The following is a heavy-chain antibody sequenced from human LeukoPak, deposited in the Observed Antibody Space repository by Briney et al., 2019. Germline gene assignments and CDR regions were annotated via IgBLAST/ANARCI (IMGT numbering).Heavy chain of an antibody. D-gene: IGHD6-19*01. Sequence: SETLSLTCTVSGGSIRSSSYYWSWIRQPPGKGLEWIGYIYYSGSTSHNPSLKSRVTISVGTSKNQFSLKLSSVTAADTAVYYCARVPNSGWYYFDYWGEGTLVTVSS. V-gene: IGHV4-61*01. J-gene: IGHJ4*02. CDR1: GGSIRSSSYY. CDR3: ARVPNSGWYYFDY. CDR2: IYYSGST.